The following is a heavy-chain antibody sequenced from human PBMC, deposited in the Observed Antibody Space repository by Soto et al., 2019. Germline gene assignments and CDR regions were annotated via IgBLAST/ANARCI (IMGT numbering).Heavy chain of an antibody. V-gene: IGHV3-23*01. J-gene: IGHJ3*01. D-gene: IGHD1-20*01. CDR3: VRRAITATTNWGAFDV. CDR1: VFTFASFF. Sequence: RGSLRLSCAASVFTFASFFMNCARQSPGKGREWVSTVSPGGDVSHYTDSVKGRFTISRDNSRRTLHLQMDSLRAEDAAVYFCVRRAITATTNWGAFDVWGQGPVVTVSS. CDR2: VSPGGDVS.